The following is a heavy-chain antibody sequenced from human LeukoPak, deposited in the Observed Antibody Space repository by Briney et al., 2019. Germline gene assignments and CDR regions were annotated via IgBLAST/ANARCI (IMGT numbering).Heavy chain of an antibody. CDR1: GFTFSSYA. CDR2: ISGSGGST. CDR3: AKGRGLRLGELSPHFDY. J-gene: IGHJ4*02. V-gene: IGHV3-23*01. D-gene: IGHD3-16*02. Sequence: GGSLRLSCAASGFTFSSYAMSWVHQAPGKGLEWVSAISGSGGSTYYADFVKGRFTISRDNSKNTLYLQMNSLRAEDTAVYYCAKGRGLRLGELSPHFDYWGQGTLVTVSS.